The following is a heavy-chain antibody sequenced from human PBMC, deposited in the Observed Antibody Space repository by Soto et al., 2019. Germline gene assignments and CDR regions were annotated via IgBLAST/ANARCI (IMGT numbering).Heavy chain of an antibody. D-gene: IGHD2-15*01. V-gene: IGHV3-7*03. J-gene: IGHJ4*02. CDR1: GFTFSTYW. Sequence: PGGSLRLSCAASGFTFSTYWMSWVRQAPGKGLEWVANIKQDGSEKYYVDSVKGRFTISRDNAKNSLYLQMNSLRAEDTDVYYCARYCSGGSWDWGQGTLVTVYS. CDR2: IKQDGSEK. CDR3: ARYCSGGSWD.